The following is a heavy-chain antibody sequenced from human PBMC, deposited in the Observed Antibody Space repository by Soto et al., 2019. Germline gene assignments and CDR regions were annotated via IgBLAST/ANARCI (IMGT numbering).Heavy chain of an antibody. Sequence: ASVKVSCKASGYTFTSYGISWVRQAPGQGLEWMGWISAYNGNTNYAQKLQGRVTMTTDTSTSTAYMELRSLRSDDTAVYYCARVRKQPPYSSRWYDSVDYFDYWGQGTLVTVSS. D-gene: IGHD6-13*01. CDR1: GYTFTSYG. V-gene: IGHV1-18*04. CDR3: ARVRKQPPYSSRWYDSVDYFDY. CDR2: ISAYNGNT. J-gene: IGHJ4*02.